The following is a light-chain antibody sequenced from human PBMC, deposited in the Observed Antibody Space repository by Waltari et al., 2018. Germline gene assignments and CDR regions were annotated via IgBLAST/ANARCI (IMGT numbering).Light chain of an antibody. J-gene: IGKJ1*01. Sequence: DIQMTQSPSTLPASVGDRVTITLRASQSISSWLAWYQQKPGKAPKLLIYKASSLESGVPSRFSGSGSGTEFTLTISSLQPDDFATYYCQQYNSMGTFGQGTKVEIK. CDR3: QQYNSMGT. CDR1: QSISSW. V-gene: IGKV1-5*03. CDR2: KAS.